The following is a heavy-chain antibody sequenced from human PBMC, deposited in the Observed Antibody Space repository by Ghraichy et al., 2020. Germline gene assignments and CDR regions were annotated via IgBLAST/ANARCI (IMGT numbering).Heavy chain of an antibody. CDR3: ARVFSTRSYGMDV. CDR1: GGSISSYY. CDR2: IYYSGST. J-gene: IGHJ6*01. Sequence: SETLSLTCTVSGGSISSYYWSWIRQPPGKGLEWIGYIYYSGSTNYNPSLKSRVTISVDTSKNQFSLKLSSVTAADTAVYYCARVFSTRSYGMDVWGQGTTVTVSS. V-gene: IGHV4-59*01.